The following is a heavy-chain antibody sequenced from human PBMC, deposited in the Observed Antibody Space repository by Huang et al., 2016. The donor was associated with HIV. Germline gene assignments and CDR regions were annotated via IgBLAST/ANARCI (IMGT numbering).Heavy chain of an antibody. V-gene: IGHV4-4*07. CDR3: ARAAAGTDWFDP. D-gene: IGHD6-13*01. Sequence: QVQLQESGPGLVKPSETLSLTCTVSGGSISSYYWSWLRQPAGKGLEWVGRIYSRGSTNYNTSRKSRVTMSGDTSTNQFSLKLSSVTAADTAVYFCARAAAGTDWFDPWGQGILVTVSS. J-gene: IGHJ5*02. CDR2: IYSRGST. CDR1: GGSISSYY.